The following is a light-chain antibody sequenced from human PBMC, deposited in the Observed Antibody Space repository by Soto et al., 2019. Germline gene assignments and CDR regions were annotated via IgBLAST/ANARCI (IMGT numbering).Light chain of an antibody. CDR3: QRYGDSPPNT. Sequence: EIVLTQSPGTLSLSPGESATLSCRASQSVNSRFLAWYQHKPGQAPRLLIYAASTRATGIPDRFSGSASGTDFFTLTISRLEPEDFAVYYCQRYGDSPPNTFGQGTKLEIK. CDR1: QSVNSRF. J-gene: IGKJ2*01. CDR2: AAS. V-gene: IGKV3-20*01.